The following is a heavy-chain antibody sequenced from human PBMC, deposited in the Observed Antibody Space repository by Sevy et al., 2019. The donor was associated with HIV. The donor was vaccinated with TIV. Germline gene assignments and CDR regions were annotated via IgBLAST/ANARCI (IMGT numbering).Heavy chain of an antibody. CDR2: ISGSGGST. CDR3: AKDPSYESSTFDY. CDR1: GFTFSSYA. Sequence: GGSLRLSCAASGFTFSSYAMSWVRQAPGKGLEWVSAISGSGGSTYYADSVKGRFTSARDNSKNTPYLQMNSRRAEDTAVYYCAKDPSYESSTFDYWGQGTLVTGSS. V-gene: IGHV3-23*01. J-gene: IGHJ4*02. D-gene: IGHD5-12*01.